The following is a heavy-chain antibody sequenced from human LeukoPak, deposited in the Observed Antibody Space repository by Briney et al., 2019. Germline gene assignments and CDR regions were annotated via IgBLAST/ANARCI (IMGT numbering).Heavy chain of an antibody. J-gene: IGHJ4*02. V-gene: IGHV1-2*02. CDR1: GYTFTGYY. CDR3: ARGTGIAARRGVDY. CDR2: INPNSGGT. Sequence: GASVSVSCKASGYTFTGYYMHWGRQAPGQGVEWMGWINPNSGGTNYAQKFQGRVTITRDTSISTAYMELSRLRSDDTAVYYCARGTGIAARRGVDYWGQGTLVTVSS. D-gene: IGHD6-6*01.